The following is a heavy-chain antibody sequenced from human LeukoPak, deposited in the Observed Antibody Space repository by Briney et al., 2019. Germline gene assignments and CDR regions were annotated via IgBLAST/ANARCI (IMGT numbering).Heavy chain of an antibody. CDR3: ARASTYYDFWSGYYFFDF. CDR1: GGTFSSYA. V-gene: IGHV1-69*13. CDR2: IIPIFGTA. J-gene: IGHJ4*02. D-gene: IGHD3-3*01. Sequence: SVKVSCKASGGTFSSYAISWVRQAPGQGLEWMGGIIPIFGTANYAQKFQGRVTITADESTSTAYMELSSLRSEDTAVYYCARASTYYDFWSGYYFFDFWGQGTLVTVSS.